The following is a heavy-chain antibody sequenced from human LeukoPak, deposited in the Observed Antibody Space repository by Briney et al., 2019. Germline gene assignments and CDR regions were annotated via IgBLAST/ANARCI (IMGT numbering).Heavy chain of an antibody. D-gene: IGHD3-10*01. CDR2: IYYSGST. CDR1: GGSISGYY. V-gene: IGHV4-59*12. J-gene: IGHJ4*02. CDR3: ARERASYGSAIDY. Sequence: SETLSLTCTVSGGSISGYYWNWIRQPPRKGLEWIGYIYYSGSTYYNPSLKSPIAISVDTSKNQFSLKLSSVPAADTAVYYCARERASYGSAIDYWGQGTLVTVSS.